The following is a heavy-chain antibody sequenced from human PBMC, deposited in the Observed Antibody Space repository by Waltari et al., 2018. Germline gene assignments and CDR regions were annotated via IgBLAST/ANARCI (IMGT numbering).Heavy chain of an antibody. CDR1: GFSLSTSGVG. CDR3: AHPNPYSSSFDY. J-gene: IGHJ4*02. D-gene: IGHD6-6*01. Sequence: QITLKESGPTLVKPTQTLTLTCTFSGFSLSTSGVGVGWIRQHPGKALEGLALIYWNDDKRYSPSLKSRLTITKDTSKNQVVLTMTNMDPVDTATDYCAHPNPYSSSFDYWGQGTLVTVSS. V-gene: IGHV2-5*01. CDR2: IYWNDDK.